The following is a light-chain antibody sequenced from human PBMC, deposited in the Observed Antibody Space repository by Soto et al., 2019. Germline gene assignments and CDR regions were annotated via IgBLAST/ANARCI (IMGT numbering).Light chain of an antibody. CDR3: SSYTSSSTPYV. CDR1: SIDVGGYNY. Sequence: QSVLTQPASVSGSPGQSITISCTGTSIDVGGYNYVSWYQQHPGKAPKLMIYDVSNRPSGVSNRFSGSKSGNTASLTISGLQAEDEADYYCSSYTSSSTPYVFGTGTKVTVL. CDR2: DVS. V-gene: IGLV2-14*01. J-gene: IGLJ1*01.